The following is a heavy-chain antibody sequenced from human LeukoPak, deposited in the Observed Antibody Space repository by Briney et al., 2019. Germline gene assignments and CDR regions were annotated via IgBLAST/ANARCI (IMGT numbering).Heavy chain of an antibody. V-gene: IGHV4-59*01. CDR2: IYYSGTT. CDR1: GGAISSYY. D-gene: IGHD2-15*01. J-gene: IGHJ1*01. Sequence: SETLSLTCTVSGGAISSYYWSWIRQPPGKGLEWIGYIYYSGTTNYNPSLKSRVTISVDTSKNQFSLKLSSVTAADTAVYYCAREDYCSGGSCYSGYFQHWGQGTLVTVSS. CDR3: AREDYCSGGSCYSGYFQH.